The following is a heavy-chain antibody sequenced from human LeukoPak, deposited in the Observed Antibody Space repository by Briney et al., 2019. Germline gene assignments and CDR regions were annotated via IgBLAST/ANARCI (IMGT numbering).Heavy chain of an antibody. CDR3: ARGRWVGTTQAYYLDF. CDR2: VNAGNGDT. CDR1: GYAFTNYA. Sequence: ASVKVSCKASGYAFTNYAVQWVRQAPGQGLEWMGWVNAGNGDTRYSPKFQGRVTIARDTSACTAYMELSSLTSEDTAVYYCARGRWVGTTQAYYLDFWGQGTLVTVSS. J-gene: IGHJ4*02. V-gene: IGHV1-3*01. D-gene: IGHD1-26*01.